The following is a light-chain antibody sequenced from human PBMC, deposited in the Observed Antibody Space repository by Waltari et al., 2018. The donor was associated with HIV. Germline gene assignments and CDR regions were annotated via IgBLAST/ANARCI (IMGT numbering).Light chain of an antibody. Sequence: QSALTQPASVSGSPGQSITISCTGTSSDVGGYAYVSWYQQHPGKAPKLMIYEVSSRPSVVSHRFSGSKSGNTASLTISGLQAEDEADYYCSSYTSRNTHVFGTGTKVTVL. V-gene: IGLV2-14*01. J-gene: IGLJ1*01. CDR1: SSDVGGYAY. CDR3: SSYTSRNTHV. CDR2: EVS.